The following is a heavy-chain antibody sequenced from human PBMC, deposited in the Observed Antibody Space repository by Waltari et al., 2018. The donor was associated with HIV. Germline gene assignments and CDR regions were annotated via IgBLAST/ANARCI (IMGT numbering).Heavy chain of an antibody. Sequence: QLQLQESGPGLVKPSETLSLTCTVSGGSVSSSSYFWGWIRQPPGKGLEWIGRSYYTGRAYYTPSLKSRVTISVDTSKNQFSLKVTSVTAADTAVYYCARHALRVGAAYWNFDLWGRGTLVIVSS. CDR1: GGSVSSSSYF. CDR2: SYYTGRA. D-gene: IGHD1-26*01. V-gene: IGHV4-39*01. J-gene: IGHJ2*01. CDR3: ARHALRVGAAYWNFDL.